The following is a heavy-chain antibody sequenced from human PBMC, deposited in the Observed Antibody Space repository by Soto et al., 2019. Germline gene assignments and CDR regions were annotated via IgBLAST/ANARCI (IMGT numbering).Heavy chain of an antibody. CDR3: ARVYDSSGNYYFDY. J-gene: IGHJ4*02. V-gene: IGHV4-59*01. Sequence: PSETLSLTCTVSGGSISSYYWSWIRQPPGKGLEWIGYIYYSGSTNYNPSLKSRVTISVDTSKNQFSLKLSSVTAADTAVYYCARVYDSSGNYYFDYWGQGTLVTVAS. D-gene: IGHD3-22*01. CDR2: IYYSGST. CDR1: GGSISSYY.